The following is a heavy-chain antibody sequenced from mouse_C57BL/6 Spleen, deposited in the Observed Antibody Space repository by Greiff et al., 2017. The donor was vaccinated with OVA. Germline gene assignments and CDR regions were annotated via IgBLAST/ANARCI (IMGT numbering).Heavy chain of an antibody. CDR1: GYTFTSYW. J-gene: IGHJ1*03. CDR3: ARDDGPGYFDV. CDR2: IDPSDSYT. D-gene: IGHD2-3*01. V-gene: IGHV1-50*01. Sequence: QVQLKQPGAELVKPGASVKLSCKASGYTFTSYWMQWVKQRPGQGLEWIGEIDPSDSYTNYNQKFKGKATLTVDTSSSTAYMQLSSLTSEDSAVDYCARDDGPGYFDVWGTGTTVTVSS.